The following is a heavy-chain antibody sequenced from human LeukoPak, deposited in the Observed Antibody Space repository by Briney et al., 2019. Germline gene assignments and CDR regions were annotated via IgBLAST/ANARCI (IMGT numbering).Heavy chain of an antibody. V-gene: IGHV6-1*01. D-gene: IGHD7-27*01. J-gene: IGHJ4*02. CDR3: VRDFNWGFDY. CDR1: GDSLSSKSVS. Sequence: SQTLSLTCAISGDSLSSKSVSWSWIRQSPSGGLEFLGRTRYRSTWMTFYSLSVQSRMTINADTSRNHVSLRLNSVTPEDTALYYCVRDFNWGFDYWGQGTLVTVSS. CDR2: TRYRSTWMT.